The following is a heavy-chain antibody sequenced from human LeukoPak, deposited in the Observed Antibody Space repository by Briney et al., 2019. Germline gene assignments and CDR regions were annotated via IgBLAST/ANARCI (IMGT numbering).Heavy chain of an antibody. Sequence: GGSLRLSCAASGFTFSSYAMHWVRQAPGKGLEYVSAISSNGGSTYYANSVKGRFTISRDNSKNTLYLQMGSLRAEDMAVYYCARGLFWASDFDYWGQGTLVTVSS. V-gene: IGHV3-64*01. J-gene: IGHJ4*02. D-gene: IGHD3-16*01. CDR1: GFTFSSYA. CDR3: ARGLFWASDFDY. CDR2: ISSNGGST.